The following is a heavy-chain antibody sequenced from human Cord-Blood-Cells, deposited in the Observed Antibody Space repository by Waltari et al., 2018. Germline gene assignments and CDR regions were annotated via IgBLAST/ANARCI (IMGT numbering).Heavy chain of an antibody. V-gene: IGHV1-69*09. Sequence: QVQLVQSGAEVKKPGSSVKVSCKASGGTFSSYAISWVRQAPGQGLEWMGRIIHILGIANYAQKFQGRVTITADKSTSTAYMELSSLRSEDTAVYYCARDLTPYWGFDYWGQGTLVTVSS. CDR1: GGTFSSYA. CDR2: IIHILGIA. D-gene: IGHD7-27*01. CDR3: ARDLTPYWGFDY. J-gene: IGHJ4*02.